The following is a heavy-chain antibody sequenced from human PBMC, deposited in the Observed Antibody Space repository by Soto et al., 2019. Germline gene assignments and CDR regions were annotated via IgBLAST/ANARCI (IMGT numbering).Heavy chain of an antibody. D-gene: IGHD3-10*01. Sequence: QVQLQESGPGLVKPSQTLSLTCTVSGGSISSGGYYWSWIRQHPGKGLEWIGYIYDSGTTYYNPSLRSRVTISGDTSQNQVSLKLTSVTAADTAVYYCARGGVRTAFPHWGQGTLVTVSS. CDR3: ARGGVRTAFPH. J-gene: IGHJ4*02. CDR1: GGSISSGGYY. V-gene: IGHV4-31*03. CDR2: IYDSGTT.